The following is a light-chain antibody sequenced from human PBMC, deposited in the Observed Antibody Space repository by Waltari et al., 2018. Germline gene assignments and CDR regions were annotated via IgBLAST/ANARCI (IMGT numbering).Light chain of an antibody. CDR2: KAS. Sequence: DIQMTQSPSTLSASVGDRVTITCRASQSISNWLAWYQQKPGKAPNLLIYKASILKSGVPSRFSGSGSGTQFTLIINSLQPGDFATYYCQQYNTYSSFGQGTKLEIK. V-gene: IGKV1-5*03. J-gene: IGKJ2*01. CDR1: QSISNW. CDR3: QQYNTYSS.